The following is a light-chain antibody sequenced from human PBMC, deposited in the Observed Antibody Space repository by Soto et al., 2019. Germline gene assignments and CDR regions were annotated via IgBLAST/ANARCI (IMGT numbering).Light chain of an antibody. CDR3: QQYSDYWT. V-gene: IGKV1-5*03. CDR2: KVS. Sequence: DIQMTQSPSTLSASVGDRVTITCRTSQSVSGWMAWYQKKPGKAPNLLIYKVSTLERGVPSRFSGSRSGTEFTLTISSLQPDDSATYYCQQYSDYWTFGQGTKVEV. J-gene: IGKJ1*01. CDR1: QSVSGW.